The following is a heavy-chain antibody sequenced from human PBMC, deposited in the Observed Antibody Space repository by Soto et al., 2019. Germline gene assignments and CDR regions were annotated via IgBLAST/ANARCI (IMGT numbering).Heavy chain of an antibody. D-gene: IGHD3-3*01. CDR1: GGSISNYY. CDR2: IHYSGNT. CDR3: ARGHYDFWSGYFATIDY. J-gene: IGHJ4*02. V-gene: IGHV4-59*08. Sequence: SETLSLTCTVSGGSISNYYWSWIRQPPGKGLEWIGYIHYSGNTKYNPSLKSRVTISADTSKNQFSLKLSSVPAADTAVYYCARGHYDFWSGYFATIDYWGQGTLVTVSS.